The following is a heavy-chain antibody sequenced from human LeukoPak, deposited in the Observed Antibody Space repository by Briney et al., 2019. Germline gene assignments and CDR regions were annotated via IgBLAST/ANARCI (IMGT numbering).Heavy chain of an antibody. V-gene: IGHV6-1*01. CDR1: GDSVSSNWVA. CDR3: ARAQIQTKYYNRSGYSAFDS. Sequence: SQTLSLTCVISGDSVSSNWVAWNWIRQSPSRGLEWLGRTSYRSKWYNEYALSVKSRITINADKSKNQFSLQLNSVTPEDTALYFCARAQIQTKYYNRSGYSAFDSWGQGTLVTVSS. D-gene: IGHD3-3*01. CDR2: TSYRSKWYN. J-gene: IGHJ4*02.